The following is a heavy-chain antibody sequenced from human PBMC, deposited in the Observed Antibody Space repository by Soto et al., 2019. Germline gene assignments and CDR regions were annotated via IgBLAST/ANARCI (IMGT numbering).Heavy chain of an antibody. CDR1: GDTFNDYY. D-gene: IGHD5-12*01. CDR3: ERESGGATATLDYYYSYMDV. CDR2: INPNGGAT. V-gene: IGHV1-2*04. Sequence: QVQLVQSGAEVKKPGASVTVSCRSSGDTFNDYYIHWVRQAPGQGLKWIGWINPNGGATYYAKKFPAWVNMTSDTSIRTFYMQLPRLRSDDTAVYYAERESGGATATLDYYYSYMDVWGTGTTVTVSS. J-gene: IGHJ6*03.